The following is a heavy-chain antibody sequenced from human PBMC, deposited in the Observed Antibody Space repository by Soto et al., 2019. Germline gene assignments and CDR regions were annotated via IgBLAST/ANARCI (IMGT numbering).Heavy chain of an antibody. CDR3: TITLN. V-gene: IGHV3-15*07. CDR1: GFTFSNAW. J-gene: IGHJ3*01. CDR2: IKSKGDGGTI. Sequence: EVQLVESGGGLVKPGGSLRLSCAASGFTFSNAWMNWVRQAPGKGLEWVGRIKSKGDGGTIEYAAPVKGRFTISRDDSKNTLYLQMNGLKTADTGVYYCTITLNWGQGTMVTVS.